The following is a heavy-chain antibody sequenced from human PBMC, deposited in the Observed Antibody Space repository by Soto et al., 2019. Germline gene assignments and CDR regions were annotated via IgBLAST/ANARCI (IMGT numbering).Heavy chain of an antibody. CDR1: GGSISSSSYY. D-gene: IGHD4-17*01. CDR3: ARLHYGSEYFQH. J-gene: IGHJ1*01. CDR2: IYYSGST. V-gene: IGHV4-39*01. Sequence: SETLSLTCTVSGGSISSSSYYWGWIRQPPGKGLEWIGSIYYSGSTYYNPSLKSRVTISVDTSKNQFSLKLSSVTAADTAVYYCARLHYGSEYFQHWGQGTLVTVSS.